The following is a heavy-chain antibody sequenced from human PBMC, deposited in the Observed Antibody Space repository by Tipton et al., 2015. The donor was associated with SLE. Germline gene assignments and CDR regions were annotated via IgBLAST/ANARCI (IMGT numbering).Heavy chain of an antibody. D-gene: IGHD1-7*01. CDR3: TTGLGYNWDLDHAFDI. V-gene: IGHV3-15*01. CDR1: AFTFNTAW. CDR2: IKSKIDGGTT. J-gene: IGHJ3*02. Sequence: SLRLSCAASAFTFNTAWMIWVRQAPGKGLEWVGRIKSKIDGGTTDYAAPVKDRFSTSRDDSENTLYLQMNSLKTEDTAVYYCTTGLGYNWDLDHAFDIWGQGTMVTVSS.